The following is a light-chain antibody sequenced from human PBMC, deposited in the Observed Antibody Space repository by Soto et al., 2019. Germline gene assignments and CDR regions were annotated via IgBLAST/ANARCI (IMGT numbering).Light chain of an antibody. CDR3: QQYDSYWT. CDR1: QSISNW. J-gene: IGKJ1*01. V-gene: IGKV1-5*03. Sequence: DIQMTQSPATLFASVGDRVTISCRASQSISNWLAWYQQKPGKAPKLLIYKASSLESGVPSRFNGSGSGTEFTLTISSLQPEDFATYYCQQYDSYWTFGQGTKVDIK. CDR2: KAS.